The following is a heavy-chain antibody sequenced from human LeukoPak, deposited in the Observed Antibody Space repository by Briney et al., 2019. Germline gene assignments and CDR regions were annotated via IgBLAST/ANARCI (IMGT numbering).Heavy chain of an antibody. CDR2: INRSGRA. CDR3: ARHKIVITMLGVHRWFDP. V-gene: IGHV4-34*01. J-gene: IGHJ5*02. Sequence: SSETLSLTCAVYGGSFSGDYWSWIRQPPGKGLEWIGDINRSGRAVYNTSLKSRVIISVDTSKNQFSLKVNSVTAADTAVYYCARHKIVITMLGVHRWFDPWGQGTLVAVSS. D-gene: IGHD3-3*01. CDR1: GGSFSGDY.